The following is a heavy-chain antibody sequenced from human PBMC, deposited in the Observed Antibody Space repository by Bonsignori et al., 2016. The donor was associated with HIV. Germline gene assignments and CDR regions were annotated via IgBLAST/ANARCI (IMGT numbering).Heavy chain of an antibody. CDR1: GVSFSDNY. J-gene: IGHJ4*02. V-gene: IGHV4-34*01. Sequence: QVQLQQWGAGLLKPSEPLSLTCAVYGVSFSDNYWSWIRQPPGQGRGMDWGKYNHSGSTNYNPSLKSRVVISEDTSKNQFSLLLSSVTAADTAVYYCVRGVSTSSFINEEAYFDHWSQGSLVTVSS. D-gene: IGHD6-6*01. CDR2: YNHSGST. CDR3: VRGVSTSSFINEEAYFDH.